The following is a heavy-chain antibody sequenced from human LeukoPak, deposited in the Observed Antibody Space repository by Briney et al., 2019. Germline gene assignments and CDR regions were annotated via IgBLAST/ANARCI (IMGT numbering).Heavy chain of an antibody. CDR1: GFTVSSNY. CDR3: ARAISDGYNWPDPDYFDY. Sequence: PGGSLRLSCAASGFTVSSNYMSWVRQAPGKGLEWVSVIYSGGSTHYADSVKGRSTISRDNSKNTLYLQMNSLRAEDTAVYYCARAISDGYNWPDPDYFDYWGQGTLVTVSS. V-gene: IGHV3-53*01. J-gene: IGHJ4*02. CDR2: IYSGGST. D-gene: IGHD5-24*01.